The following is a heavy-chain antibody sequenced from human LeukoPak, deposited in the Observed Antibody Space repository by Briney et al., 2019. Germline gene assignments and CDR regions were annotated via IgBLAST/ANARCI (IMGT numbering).Heavy chain of an antibody. CDR2: IYPGDSDT. D-gene: IGHD3-3*01. V-gene: IGHV5-51*01. CDR3: ARRNYDFWSGDNYDY. CDR1: GYTFTSYY. Sequence: ASVKVSCKASGYTFTSYYMHWVRQAPGQGLEWMGIIYPGDSDTRYSPSFQGQVTISADKSISTAYLQWSSLKASDTAMYYCARRNYDFWSGDNYDYWGQGTLVTVSS. J-gene: IGHJ4*02.